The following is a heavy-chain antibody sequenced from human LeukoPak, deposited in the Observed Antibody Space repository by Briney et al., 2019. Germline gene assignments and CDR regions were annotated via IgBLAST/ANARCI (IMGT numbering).Heavy chain of an antibody. CDR2: IKEDGSEK. D-gene: IGHD4-23*01. V-gene: IGHV3-7*03. J-gene: IGHJ4*02. Sequence: GGSLRLSCAASEFTFNTYWMNWVRQAPGKGLEWVANIKEDGSEKYYVDSLKGRFIISRVNAKNSLYLQMNSLRAEDTAVYYCARDDGIGGPFDYWGQGTLATVSS. CDR3: ARDDGIGGPFDY. CDR1: EFTFNTYW.